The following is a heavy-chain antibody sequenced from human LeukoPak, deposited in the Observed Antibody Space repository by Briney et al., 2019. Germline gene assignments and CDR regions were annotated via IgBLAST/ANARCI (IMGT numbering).Heavy chain of an antibody. Sequence: PGGSLRLSCAASGFTFSSYTMNWVRQAPGKGLEWVSSISSSRSYIYNADSVKGRFTISRDNAKNSLYLQMNSLRAEDTAVYYCARVVKRPHIVVVTASFDIWGQGTMVTVSS. CDR2: ISSSRSYI. D-gene: IGHD2-21*02. V-gene: IGHV3-21*01. CDR3: ARVVKRPHIVVVTASFDI. J-gene: IGHJ3*02. CDR1: GFTFSSYT.